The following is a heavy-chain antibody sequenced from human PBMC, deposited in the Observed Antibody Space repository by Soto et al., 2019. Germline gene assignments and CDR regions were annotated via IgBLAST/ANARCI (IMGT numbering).Heavy chain of an antibody. V-gene: IGHV4-39*01. CDR2: IYYSGST. CDR1: GGSISSSSYY. Sequence: SETLSLTCTVSGGSISSSSYYWGWIRQPPGKGLEWIGGIYYSGSTYYNPSLKSRVTISVDTSKNQFSLKLSSVTAADTAVYYCARRHSDAFDIWGQGTMVTVSS. J-gene: IGHJ3*02. CDR3: ARRHSDAFDI.